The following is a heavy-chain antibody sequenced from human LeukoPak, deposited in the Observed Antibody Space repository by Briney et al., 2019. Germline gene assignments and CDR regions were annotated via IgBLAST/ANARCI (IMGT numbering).Heavy chain of an antibody. CDR1: GFTFSSYA. Sequence: GGSLRLSCAASGFTFSSYAMSWVRQAPGKGLEWVSAISGSGGSTYYADAVKGRFTISIDTSKNTLYLQLNSLRAEDTAVYYCAKDKRIAVAGTVDYWGQGTLVPVSS. V-gene: IGHV3-23*01. CDR3: AKDKRIAVAGTVDY. D-gene: IGHD6-19*01. J-gene: IGHJ4*02. CDR2: ISGSGGST.